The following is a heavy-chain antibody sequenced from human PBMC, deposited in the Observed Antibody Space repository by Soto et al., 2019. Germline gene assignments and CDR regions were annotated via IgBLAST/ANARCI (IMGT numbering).Heavy chain of an antibody. V-gene: IGHV5-51*01. CDR2: IYPGDSDT. CDR3: ARQNNYGDYAGSYYYGMDV. J-gene: IGHJ6*02. Sequence: GESLKTSCKGSGYSFTSYWIGWVRQMPGKGLEWMGIIYPGDSDTRYSPSFQGQVTISADKSISTAYLQWSSLKASDTAMYYCARQNNYGDYAGSYYYGMDVWGQGTTVTVSS. D-gene: IGHD4-17*01. CDR1: GYSFTSYW.